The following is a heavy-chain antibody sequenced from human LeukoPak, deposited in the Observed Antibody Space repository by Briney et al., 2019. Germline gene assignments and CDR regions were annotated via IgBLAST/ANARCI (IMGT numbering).Heavy chain of an antibody. CDR2: INPNSGGT. CDR3: ALLAIAARPDSSFDY. CDR1: GYTFTGYY. J-gene: IGHJ4*02. D-gene: IGHD6-6*01. Sequence: EASVKVSCKASGYTFTGYYMHWVRQAPGQGLEWMGWINPNSGGTNYAQKFQGRVTMTRDTSISTAYMELSRLRSDDTAVYYCALLAIAARPDSSFDYWGQGTLVTVSS. V-gene: IGHV1-2*02.